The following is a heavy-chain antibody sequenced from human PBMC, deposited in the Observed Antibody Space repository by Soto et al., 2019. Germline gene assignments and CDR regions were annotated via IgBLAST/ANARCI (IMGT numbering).Heavy chain of an antibody. CDR3: AKVNSIVGDGDHDY. CDR1: GFTFTTYA. V-gene: IGHV3-23*01. CDR2: ISSSGDIP. D-gene: IGHD4-17*01. Sequence: EVQLLESGGGLVQPGGSLRLSCAASGFTFTTYAMSWVRQPPGKGLEWVSGISSSGDIPYYADSVKGRFTISRDQSKKIVYLQMNSLRAEDTALYYCAKVNSIVGDGDHDYWGQGTLVSVSS. J-gene: IGHJ4*02.